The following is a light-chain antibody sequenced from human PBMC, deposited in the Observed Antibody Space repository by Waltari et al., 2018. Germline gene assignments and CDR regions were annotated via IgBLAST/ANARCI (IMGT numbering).Light chain of an antibody. CDR3: MQATQLPIT. V-gene: IGKV2-24*01. CDR1: QRLVHSDGNTY. J-gene: IGKJ5*01. CDR2: KIP. Sequence: DVVMTQTPLSSPVTLGQPASIPCRSSQRLVHSDGNTYMSWLQQRPAQPPRLLFYKIPNRFSGVPDRFTAIGAGTDFTLKISRVEAEDVGVYYCMQATQLPITFGQGTRLEIQ.